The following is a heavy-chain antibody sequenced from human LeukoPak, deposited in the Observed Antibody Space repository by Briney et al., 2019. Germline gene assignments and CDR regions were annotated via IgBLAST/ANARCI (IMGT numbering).Heavy chain of an antibody. CDR3: ASGGGVGATDNWFDP. Sequence: SQTLSLTCTVSGGSISSGGYYWSWIRQPPGKGLEWIGYIYHSGSAYYNPSLKSRVTISVDRSKNQFSLKLSSVTAADTAVYYCASGGGVGATDNWFDPWGQGTLVTVSS. D-gene: IGHD1-26*01. J-gene: IGHJ5*02. CDR1: GGSISSGGYY. CDR2: IYHSGSA. V-gene: IGHV4-30-2*01.